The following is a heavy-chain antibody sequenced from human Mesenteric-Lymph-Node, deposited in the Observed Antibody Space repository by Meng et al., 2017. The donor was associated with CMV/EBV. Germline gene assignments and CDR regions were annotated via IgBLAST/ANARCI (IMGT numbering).Heavy chain of an antibody. Sequence: SETLSLTCTVSGGSISDSHWSWIRQSPGKGLEWIGYIYNNGRTNYTPSLKSRVTISADTSKNQLSLKLSSVTAADTAVYYCARGLGLWLPFDYWGQGTPVTVSS. D-gene: IGHD6-19*01. CDR3: ARGLGLWLPFDY. CDR1: GGSISDSH. J-gene: IGHJ4*02. CDR2: IYNNGRT. V-gene: IGHV4-59*01.